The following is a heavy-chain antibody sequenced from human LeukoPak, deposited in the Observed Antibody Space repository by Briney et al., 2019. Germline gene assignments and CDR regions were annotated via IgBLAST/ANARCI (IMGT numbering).Heavy chain of an antibody. CDR2: INSDGSWT. D-gene: IGHD3-16*01. CDR3: APHSSPGTYNFDY. V-gene: IGHV3-74*01. Sequence: GGSLRLSCAASGNYWMHWVRQAPGKGLVWVSHINSDGSWTSYADSVKGRFTISKDNAKNTVYLQMNSLRAEDTAVYYCAPHSSPGTYNFDYWGQGTLVTVSS. J-gene: IGHJ4*02. CDR1: GNYW.